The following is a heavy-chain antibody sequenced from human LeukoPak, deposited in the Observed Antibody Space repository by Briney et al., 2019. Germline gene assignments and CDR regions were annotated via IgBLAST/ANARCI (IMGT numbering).Heavy chain of an antibody. CDR1: GFTFSSYS. CDR3: ARDCSSTSCYTGYYYYGMDV. CDR2: ISSSSSYI. J-gene: IGHJ6*02. Sequence: PGGSLRLSCAASGFTFSSYSMTWVRQAPGKGLEWVSSISSSSSYIYYADSVKGRFTISRDNAKNSLYLQMNSLRAEDTAVYYCARDCSSTSCYTGYYYYGMDVWGQGTTVTVSS. V-gene: IGHV3-21*01. D-gene: IGHD2-2*02.